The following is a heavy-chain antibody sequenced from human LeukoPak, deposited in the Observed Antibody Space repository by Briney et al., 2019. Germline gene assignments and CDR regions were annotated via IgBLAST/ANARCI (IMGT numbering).Heavy chain of an antibody. CDR2: IKQDGSEK. CDR1: GFPFSSYW. J-gene: IGHJ4*02. Sequence: GGSLRLSCEASGFPFSSYWMTWVRQAPGKGLEWVANIKQDGSEKHYVDSVKGRFTISRDSAKNSLYLQMNSLRAEDTALYYCVRSSFFLDYWGQGTLVTVSS. V-gene: IGHV3-7*01. CDR3: VRSSFFLDY. D-gene: IGHD6-13*01.